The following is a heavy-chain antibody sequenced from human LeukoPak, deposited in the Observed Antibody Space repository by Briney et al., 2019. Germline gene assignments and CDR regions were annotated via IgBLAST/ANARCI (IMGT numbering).Heavy chain of an antibody. CDR1: GFTFSSYG. V-gene: IGHV3-30*02. CDR3: ASDSSGWYWNYYMDV. D-gene: IGHD6-19*01. J-gene: IGHJ6*03. Sequence: GGSLRLSCAASGFTFSSYGMHWVRQAPGKGLEWVAFIRYDGSNKYYADSVKGRFTISRDNSKNTLYLQMNSLRAEDTAVYYCASDSSGWYWNYYMDVWGKGTTVTVSS. CDR2: IRYDGSNK.